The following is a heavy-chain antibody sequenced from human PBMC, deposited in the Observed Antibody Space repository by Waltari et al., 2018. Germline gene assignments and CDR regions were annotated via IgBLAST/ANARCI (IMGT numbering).Heavy chain of an antibody. V-gene: IGHV3-48*03. Sequence: EVQLVESGGGLEQPGGSLRLSCAGSGFNVGRYEMLWVGQAPGKGLEWVSYIGTSDRSIYYADSVRGRFTISRDNAKNSLYLHMNNLRAEDTAVYYCARVGGYYYYYMDVWGKGTTVTVSS. CDR2: IGTSDRSI. CDR3: ARVGGYYYYYMDV. CDR1: GFNVGRYE. D-gene: IGHD3-16*01. J-gene: IGHJ6*03.